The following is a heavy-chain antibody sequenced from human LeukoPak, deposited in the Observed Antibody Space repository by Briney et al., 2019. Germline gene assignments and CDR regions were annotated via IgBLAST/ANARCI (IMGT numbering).Heavy chain of an antibody. V-gene: IGHV1-46*01. CDR1: GYTFTSYY. CDR3: AREIFYGDYPNTDAFDI. J-gene: IGHJ3*02. D-gene: IGHD4-17*01. CDR2: INPSGGST. Sequence: ASVKVSCKASGYTFTSYYMHWVRQAPGQGLEWMGIINPSGGSTSYAQKFQGRVTMTRDTSTSTVYMELSSLRSEDTAVCYCAREIFYGDYPNTDAFDIWGQGTMVTVSS.